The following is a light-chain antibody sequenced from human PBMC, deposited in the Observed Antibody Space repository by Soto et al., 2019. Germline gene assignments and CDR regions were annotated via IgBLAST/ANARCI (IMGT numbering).Light chain of an antibody. CDR2: GAS. J-gene: IGKJ4*01. CDR3: QQYGRSPLT. Sequence: EIVLTQSPGTLSLSPGDRATLSCRASQTVNSDCLAWYQQKPGQPPRLLIYGASSRATGISDRVSGSGSGTDFTLTISRLEPEDFAVYYCQQYGRSPLTFGGGTKVEIK. V-gene: IGKV3-20*01. CDR1: QTVNSDC.